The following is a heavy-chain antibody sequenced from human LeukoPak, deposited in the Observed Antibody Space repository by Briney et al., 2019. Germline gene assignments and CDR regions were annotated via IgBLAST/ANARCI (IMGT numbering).Heavy chain of an antibody. J-gene: IGHJ4*02. V-gene: IGHV4-59*01. CDR3: ARGKGYFDY. CDR2: IYYSGST. CDR1: GGSISNYY. Sequence: SETLSLTCTVSGGSISNYYWSWIRQPPRKGLEWIGYIYYSGSTNYNPSLKSRVTISVDTSKNQFSLKLSSVTAADTAVYYCARGKGYFDYWGQGTLVTVSS.